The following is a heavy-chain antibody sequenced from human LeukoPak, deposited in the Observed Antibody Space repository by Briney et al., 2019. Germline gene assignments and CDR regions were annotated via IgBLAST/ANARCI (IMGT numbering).Heavy chain of an antibody. CDR3: ARDHRDYYYGMDV. CDR2: ISYDGSNK. CDR1: GFTFSSYA. V-gene: IGHV3-30*04. J-gene: IGHJ6*02. Sequence: PGRSLRLSCAASGFTFSSYAMHWVRQAPGKGLEWVAVISYDGSNKYYADSVKGRFTISRDNSKNTLYLQMNSLRAGDTAVYYCARDHRDYYYGMDVWGQGTTVTVSS.